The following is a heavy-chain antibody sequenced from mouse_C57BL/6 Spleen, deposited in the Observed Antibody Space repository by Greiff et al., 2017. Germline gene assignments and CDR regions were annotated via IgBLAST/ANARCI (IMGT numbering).Heavy chain of an antibody. CDR3: AREGGYYYAMDY. Sequence: VQLQQSGAELVRPGSSVKLSCKASGYTFTSYWMDWVKQRPGQGLEWIGNIYPSDSETHYNQKFKDKATLTVDKSSSTAYMQLSSLTSEDSAVYYCAREGGYYYAMDYWGQGTSVTVSS. J-gene: IGHJ4*01. V-gene: IGHV1-61*01. CDR2: IYPSDSET. CDR1: GYTFTSYW.